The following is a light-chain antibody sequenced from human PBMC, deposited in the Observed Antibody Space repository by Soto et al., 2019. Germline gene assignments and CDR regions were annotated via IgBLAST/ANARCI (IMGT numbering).Light chain of an antibody. CDR1: QSISNS. CDR3: QQSYSTPPT. V-gene: IGKV1-39*01. J-gene: IGKJ2*01. CDR2: AAS. Sequence: DIQMTQSPSSLSASVGDRVTITCRASQSISNSLNWYQQKPVKAPKLLIYAASILQSGVPSRFSGSGSGTDFTLTISSLQPEDFATYYCQQSYSTPPTFGQGTKLEIK.